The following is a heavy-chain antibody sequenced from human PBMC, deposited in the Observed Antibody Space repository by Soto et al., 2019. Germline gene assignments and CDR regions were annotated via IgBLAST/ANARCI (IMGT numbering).Heavy chain of an antibody. CDR2: IYHSGST. CDR3: AEGSSGDYYYGIDV. Sequence: PSETLSLTCAVSGGSISSSNWWSWVLQPPGKGLEWIGEIYHSGSTNYNPSLKSRVTISVDKSKNQFSLKLSSVTAADTAVYYCAEGSSGDYYYGIDVRAQGTTVPVSS. CDR1: GGSISSSNW. V-gene: IGHV4-4*02. J-gene: IGHJ6*02. D-gene: IGHD7-27*01.